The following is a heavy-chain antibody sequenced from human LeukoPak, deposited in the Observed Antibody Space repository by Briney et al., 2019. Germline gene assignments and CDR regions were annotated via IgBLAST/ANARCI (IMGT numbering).Heavy chain of an antibody. CDR2: IYHSGST. V-gene: IGHV4-30-2*01. J-gene: IGHJ4*02. Sequence: SQTLSLTCTVSGGSISSGGYYWSWIRQPPGKGLEWIGYIYHSGSTYYNPSLKSRVTISVDRSKNQFSLKLSSVTAADTAVYYCARGGNGWYYFDYWGQGTLVTVSS. D-gene: IGHD6-19*01. CDR3: ARGGNGWYYFDY. CDR1: GGSISSGGYY.